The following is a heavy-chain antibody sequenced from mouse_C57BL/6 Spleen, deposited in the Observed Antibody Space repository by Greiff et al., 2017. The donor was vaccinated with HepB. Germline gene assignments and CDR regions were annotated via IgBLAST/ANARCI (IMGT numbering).Heavy chain of an antibody. V-gene: IGHV14-3*01. CDR2: IDPANGNT. Sequence: VQLQQSVAELVRPGASVKLSCTASGFNIKNTYLHWVQQRPEQGLEWIGRIDPANGNTKYAPKFQGKATLAADTSSNTAYLQLSSLTAEDTANYYCAREDMITALFDYWGQGTALTVSS. CDR3: AREDMITALFDY. CDR1: GFNIKNTY. D-gene: IGHD2-4*01. J-gene: IGHJ2*01.